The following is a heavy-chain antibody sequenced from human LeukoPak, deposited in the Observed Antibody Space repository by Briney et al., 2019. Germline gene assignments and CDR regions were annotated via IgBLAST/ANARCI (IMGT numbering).Heavy chain of an antibody. D-gene: IGHD3-10*01. CDR2: INPNSGVT. Sequence: ASVKVSCKASGYTFTGYYMPWVRQAPGQRLEWMGWINPNSGVTNYAQKFQGRVTMTRDTSISTAYMELSRLRSDDTAVYYSARGLNHGSGSYSLDYYYYGMDVWGQGTTVTVSS. CDR1: GYTFTGYY. J-gene: IGHJ6*02. CDR3: ARGLNHGSGSYSLDYYYYGMDV. V-gene: IGHV1-2*02.